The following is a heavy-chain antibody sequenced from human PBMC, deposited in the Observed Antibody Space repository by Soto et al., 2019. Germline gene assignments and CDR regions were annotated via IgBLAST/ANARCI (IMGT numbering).Heavy chain of an antibody. Sequence: SETLSLTCAVYGGSFSCYYWSWIRQPPGKGLEWIGEINHSGSTNYNPSLKSRVTISVDTSKNQFSLKLSPVTAADTAVYYCARTYGMDVWGQGTTVTVSS. CDR1: GGSFSCYY. CDR3: ARTYGMDV. V-gene: IGHV4-34*01. J-gene: IGHJ6*02. CDR2: INHSGST.